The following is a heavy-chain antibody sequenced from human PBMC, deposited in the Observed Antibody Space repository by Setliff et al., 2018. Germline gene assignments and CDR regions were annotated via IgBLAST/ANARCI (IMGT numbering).Heavy chain of an antibody. D-gene: IGHD6-19*01. V-gene: IGHV1-69*05. Sequence: GASVKVSCKAAGYTFTSYGISWVRQAPGQGLAWMGGIIPIFGTANYAQKFQGRVTITTDESTSTAYMELSSLRSEDTAVYYCARAQVAVAGTIFDYWGQGTLVTVSS. CDR3: ARAQVAVAGTIFDY. J-gene: IGHJ4*02. CDR1: GYTFTSYG. CDR2: IIPIFGTA.